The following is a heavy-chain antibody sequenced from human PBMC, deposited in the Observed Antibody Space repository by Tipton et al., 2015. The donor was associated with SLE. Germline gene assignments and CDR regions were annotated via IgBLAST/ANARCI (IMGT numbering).Heavy chain of an antibody. V-gene: IGHV4-39*07. Sequence: GLVKPSETLSLTCTVSGGSISSSSYYWGWIRQPPGKGLEWIGSIYYSGSTYYNPSLKSRVTISVDTSKNQFSLKLSSVTAADTAVYSCARRPRVKEVAAVAGTHAFDIWGQGTMVTVSS. CDR1: GGSISSSSYY. CDR3: ARRPRVKEVAAVAGTHAFDI. CDR2: IYYSGST. D-gene: IGHD6-19*01. J-gene: IGHJ3*02.